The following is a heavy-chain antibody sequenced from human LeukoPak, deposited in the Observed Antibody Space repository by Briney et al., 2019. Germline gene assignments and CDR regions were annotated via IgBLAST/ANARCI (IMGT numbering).Heavy chain of an antibody. J-gene: IGHJ4*02. V-gene: IGHV3-15*01. CDR2: IKSNTFGGTT. D-gene: IGHD3-10*01. CDR3: ATEFYGSANFNF. CDR1: GFTFSDAW. Sequence: GGSLRLSCAASGFTFSDAWMSWVRQAPGKGLEWVGHIKSNTFGGTTGYAAPVKGRFTISRDDSKNMLFLVMDNLKTEDTAVYYCATEFYGSANFNFWGQGTLVTVSS.